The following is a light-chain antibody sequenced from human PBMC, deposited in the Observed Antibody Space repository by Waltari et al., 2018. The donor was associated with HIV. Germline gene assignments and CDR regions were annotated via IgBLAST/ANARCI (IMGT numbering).Light chain of an antibody. CDR2: DAS. CDR1: QSVSSY. J-gene: IGKJ1*01. CDR3: QQRSNWPSWT. Sequence: EIVLTQSPATLSLSPGERATLSCRASQSVSSYLAWYQQKPGQAPRLLIYDASNRATCIPARFSSSGSGTDFTLTISSLEPEDFAVYYCQQRSNWPSWTFGQGTKVEIK. V-gene: IGKV3-11*01.